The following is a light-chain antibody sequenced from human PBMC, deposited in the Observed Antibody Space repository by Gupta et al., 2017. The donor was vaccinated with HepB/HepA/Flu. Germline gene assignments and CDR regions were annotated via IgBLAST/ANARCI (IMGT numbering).Light chain of an antibody. CDR1: QSIARY. Sequence: DIQMTQSPSSLSASVGDRVTITYRASQSIARYLNWYQQKPGKAPKVLIFDASRWKSGVPSRFSGSGCGADFTLTISRLQPEDFANYYCQQRNSIPWTFGQGTKVEIK. CDR3: QQRNSIPWT. CDR2: DAS. V-gene: IGKV1-39*01. J-gene: IGKJ1*01.